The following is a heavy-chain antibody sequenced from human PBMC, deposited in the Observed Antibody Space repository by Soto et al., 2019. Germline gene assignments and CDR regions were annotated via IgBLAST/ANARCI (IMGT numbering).Heavy chain of an antibody. Sequence: PGGSLRLSCAASGFTFSSYSMNWFRQAPGKGLEWVSSISSSSSYIYYADSVKGRFTISRDNAKNSLYLQMNSLRAEDTAVYYCAEGGSSLGMDVWGQGTTVTVSS. D-gene: IGHD3-16*01. V-gene: IGHV3-21*01. J-gene: IGHJ6*02. CDR2: ISSSSSYI. CDR3: AEGGSSLGMDV. CDR1: GFTFSSYS.